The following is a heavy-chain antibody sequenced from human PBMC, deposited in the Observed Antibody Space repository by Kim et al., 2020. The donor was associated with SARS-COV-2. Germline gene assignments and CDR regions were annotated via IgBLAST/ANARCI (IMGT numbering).Heavy chain of an antibody. V-gene: IGHV3-23*01. J-gene: IGHJ4*02. CDR3: ANPRQPDY. D-gene: IGHD6-13*01. Sequence: DGIKATAGAVKGRFTMSRDNSTNTLYLQMSSLRAEDTAIYYCANPRQPDYWGQGTLVTVSS. CDR2: DGIK.